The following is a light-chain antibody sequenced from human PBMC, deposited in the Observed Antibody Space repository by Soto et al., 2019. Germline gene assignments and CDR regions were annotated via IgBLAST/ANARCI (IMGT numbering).Light chain of an antibody. CDR2: DAS. CDR1: QGISNY. CDR3: QQYDNLPLT. V-gene: IGKV1-33*01. J-gene: IGKJ4*01. Sequence: DIQMTQSPSSLSASVGDRVTITCQASQGISNYLNWYQQKPGKAPKLLIYDASNLETGVPSSFSGSGSGTDFTFTISSLQPVDIATYYCQQYDNLPLTFGGGTKVEIK.